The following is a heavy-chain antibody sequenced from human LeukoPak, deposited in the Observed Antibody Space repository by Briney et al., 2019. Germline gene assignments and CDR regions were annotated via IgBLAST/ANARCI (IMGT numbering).Heavy chain of an antibody. Sequence: GGSLRLSCAASGFTFDDYAMHWVRQAPGKGLEWVSGINWNSNNIDYADSVKGRFTISRDNAKNSLYLQMNSLRAEDTALYYCAKASSGYYSAILGWGQGTLVTVSS. D-gene: IGHD3-22*01. V-gene: IGHV3-9*01. CDR1: GFTFDDYA. CDR3: AKASSGYYSAILG. J-gene: IGHJ4*02. CDR2: INWNSNNI.